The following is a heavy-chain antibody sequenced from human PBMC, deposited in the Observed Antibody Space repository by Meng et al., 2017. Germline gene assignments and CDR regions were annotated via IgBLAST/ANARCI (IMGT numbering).Heavy chain of an antibody. V-gene: IGHV1-18*01. CDR2: ISAYNGNT. CDR1: GYTFTSYG. D-gene: IGHD3-22*01. CDR3: ARALLSSGYLGHWFDP. Sequence: ASVKVSCKASGYTFTSYGISWVRQAPGQGLEWMGWISAYNGNTNYAQKLQGRVTMTTDTSTSTAYVELRSLRSDDTAVYYCARALLSSGYLGHWFDPWGQGTLVTVSS. J-gene: IGHJ5*02.